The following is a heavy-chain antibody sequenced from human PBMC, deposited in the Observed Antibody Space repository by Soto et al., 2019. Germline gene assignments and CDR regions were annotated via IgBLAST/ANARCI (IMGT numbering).Heavy chain of an antibody. D-gene: IGHD1-1*01. J-gene: IGHJ4*02. Sequence: EVQLLESGGGLVQPGGSLRLSCAVSGFSFSTYGVTWVRQAPGKGLEWVSGVSGGSGTTHYADSVKGRFTITGDTSKNTVYLQMNSLRVEDTAVYYCAKWNGCGDHWGQGTLVTVSS. CDR3: AKWNGCGDH. V-gene: IGHV3-23*01. CDR2: VSGGSGTT. CDR1: GFSFSTYG.